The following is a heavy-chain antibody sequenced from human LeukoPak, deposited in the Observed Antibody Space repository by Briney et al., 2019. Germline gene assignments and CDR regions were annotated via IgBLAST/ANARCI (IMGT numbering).Heavy chain of an antibody. CDR1: GGTFSSYA. CDR3: ARDLESRPKKYNYGPPVRPGTFDV. CDR2: ISTHKGNT. J-gene: IGHJ3*01. V-gene: IGHV1-18*01. Sequence: GASVKVSCKASGGTFSSYAISWVRQAPGQGLEWMGWISTHKGNTNYAQKFQGRVTMTTDTSTSTAYMELRSLRSDDTAFYYCARDLESRPKKYNYGPPVRPGTFDVWGQGTVVTVSS. D-gene: IGHD5-18*01.